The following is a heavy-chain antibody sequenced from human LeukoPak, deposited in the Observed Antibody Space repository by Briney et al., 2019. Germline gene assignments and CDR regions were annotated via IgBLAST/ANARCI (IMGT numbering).Heavy chain of an antibody. CDR3: ARQGDWVTPSADWYFDL. V-gene: IGHV4-34*01. J-gene: IGHJ2*01. CDR2: INHSGST. CDR1: GGSFSGYY. D-gene: IGHD3-9*01. Sequence: SETLSLTCAVYGGSFSGYYWSWIRQPPGKGLEWIGEINHSGSTNYNPSLKSRVTISVDTSKNQFSLKLSSVTAADTAVYYCARQGDWVTPSADWYFDLWGRGTLVTVSS.